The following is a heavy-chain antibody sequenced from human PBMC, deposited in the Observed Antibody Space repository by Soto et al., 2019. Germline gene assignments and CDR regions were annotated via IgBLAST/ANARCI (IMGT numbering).Heavy chain of an antibody. CDR3: ASVFMVRGPRSFLL. V-gene: IGHV1-2*04. D-gene: IGHD3-10*01. CDR1: AYTFTGYY. CDR2: INPNSGGT. J-gene: IGHJ4*02. Sequence: ASVKLSCKASAYTFTGYYMHWVRQAPGQGLEWMGWINPNSGGTNYAQKFQGWVTMTRDTSISTAYMELSRLRSDDTAVYYCASVFMVRGPRSFLLWCQTPLVTGS.